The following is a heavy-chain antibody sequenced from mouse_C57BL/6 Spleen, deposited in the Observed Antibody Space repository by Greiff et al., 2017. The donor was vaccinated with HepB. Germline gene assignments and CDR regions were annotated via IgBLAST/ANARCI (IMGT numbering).Heavy chain of an antibody. CDR1: GFTFSDYG. D-gene: IGHD2-4*01. J-gene: IGHJ4*01. V-gene: IGHV5-17*01. CDR3: ARDYAFYAMDY. CDR2: ISSGSSTI. Sequence: DVHLVESGGGLVKPGGSLKLSCAASGFTFSDYGMHWVRQAPEKGLEWVAYISSGSSTIYYADTVKGRFTISRDNAKNTLFLQMTSLRSEDTAMYYCARDYAFYAMDYWGQGTSVTVSS.